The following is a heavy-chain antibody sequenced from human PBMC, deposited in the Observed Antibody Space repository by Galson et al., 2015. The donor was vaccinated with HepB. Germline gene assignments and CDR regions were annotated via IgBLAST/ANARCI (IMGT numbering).Heavy chain of an antibody. V-gene: IGHV3-7*04. J-gene: IGHJ6*03. CDR2: IKQDGSEK. CDR1: GFTFSSYW. CDR3: ARVALRFLEWLFDPYYYYYMDV. Sequence: SLRLSCAASGFTFSSYWMSWVRQAPGKGLEWVANIKQDGSEKYYVDSVKGRFTISRDNAKNSLYLQMNSLRAEDTAVYYCARVALRFLEWLFDPYYYYYMDVWGKGTTVTVSS. D-gene: IGHD3-3*01.